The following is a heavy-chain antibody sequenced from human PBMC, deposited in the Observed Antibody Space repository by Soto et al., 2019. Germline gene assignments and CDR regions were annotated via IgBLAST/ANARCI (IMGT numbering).Heavy chain of an antibody. CDR3: ARVMKNFGVISKGAHH. CDR2: ISTYNGDR. V-gene: IGHV1-18*04. D-gene: IGHD3-3*01. CDR1: GYPFTSYG. Sequence: ASVKVSCKASGYPFTSYGISWVRQAPGQGVERMGWISTYNGDREYPQSLQGRVTMTRDTSTATAYIELRTLRTNEPADYYYARVMKNFGVISKGAHHWGQGSLVTDSS. J-gene: IGHJ1*01.